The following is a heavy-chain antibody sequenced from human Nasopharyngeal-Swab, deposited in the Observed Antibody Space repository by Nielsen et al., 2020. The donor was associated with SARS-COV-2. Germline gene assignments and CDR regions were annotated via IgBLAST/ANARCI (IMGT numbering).Heavy chain of an antibody. CDR2: ISSGSSYT. J-gene: IGHJ4*02. CDR3: ARYSTYCSGGTCYNPLHY. Sequence: GESLKISCAASGFTFSDYYMTWIRQAPGKGLDWVSYISSGSSYTNYADSVRGRFTISRDNAKNSLYLQMNSLRAEDTAIYYCARYSTYCSGGTCYNPLHYWGQGTLVTVPS. CDR1: GFTFSDYY. V-gene: IGHV3-11*06. D-gene: IGHD2-15*01.